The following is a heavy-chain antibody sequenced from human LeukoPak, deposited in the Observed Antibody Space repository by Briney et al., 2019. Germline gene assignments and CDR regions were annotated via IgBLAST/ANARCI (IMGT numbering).Heavy chain of an antibody. V-gene: IGHV3-74*01. CDR1: GVTFSNVW. J-gene: IGHJ6*02. CDR2: INSDGSST. Sequence: PGGSLRLSCAASGVTFSNVWMTWVRQAPGKGLVRVSRINSDGSSTSYADSVKGRFTISRDNAKNTLYLQMNSLRAEDTAVYYCARSQRYCSSTSCFRPLDVWGQGTTVTVSS. CDR3: ARSQRYCSSTSCFRPLDV. D-gene: IGHD2-2*01.